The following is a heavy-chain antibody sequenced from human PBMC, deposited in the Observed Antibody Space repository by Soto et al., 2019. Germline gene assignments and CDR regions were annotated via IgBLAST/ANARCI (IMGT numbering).Heavy chain of an antibody. V-gene: IGHV4-31*02. CDR2: IYYSGST. J-gene: IGHJ4*02. CDR1: GGSISSVNYY. Sequence: PSETLSLTCSVSGGSISSVNYYWSWIRQHPGKGLEWIGYIYYSGSTYYNPSLKSRVTISVDTSKNQFSLKLSSVTAADTAVYFCARANYYDASGLDYWGQGTLVTVSS. CDR3: ARANYYDASGLDY. D-gene: IGHD3-22*01.